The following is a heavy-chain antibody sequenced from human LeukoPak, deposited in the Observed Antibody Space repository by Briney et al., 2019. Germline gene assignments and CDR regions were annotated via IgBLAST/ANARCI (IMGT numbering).Heavy chain of an antibody. Sequence: GGSLRLSCAASGFTFSSYWMSWVRQAPGKGLEWVANIKQDGSEKHYVDSVKGRFTISRDNAKNSLYLQMNSLRAEDTAVYYCARDTGDFWSGYAFDPWGQGTLVTVSS. D-gene: IGHD3-3*01. CDR1: GFTFSSYW. V-gene: IGHV3-7*01. CDR3: ARDTGDFWSGYAFDP. CDR2: IKQDGSEK. J-gene: IGHJ5*02.